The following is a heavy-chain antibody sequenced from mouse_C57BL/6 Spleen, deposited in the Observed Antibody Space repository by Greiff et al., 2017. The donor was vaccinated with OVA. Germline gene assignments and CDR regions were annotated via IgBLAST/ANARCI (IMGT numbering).Heavy chain of an antibody. CDR2: IDPSDSYT. J-gene: IGHJ3*01. D-gene: IGHD1-1*01. V-gene: IGHV1-69*01. CDR1: GYTFTSYW. CDR3: ATFYYYGSSPFAY. Sequence: QVQLQQPGAELVMPGASVKLSCKASGYTFTSYWMHWVKQRPGQGLEWIGEIDPSDSYTNYNQKFKGKSTLTVDKSSSTAYMQLSSLTSEDSAVYYCATFYYYGSSPFAYWGQGTLVTVSA.